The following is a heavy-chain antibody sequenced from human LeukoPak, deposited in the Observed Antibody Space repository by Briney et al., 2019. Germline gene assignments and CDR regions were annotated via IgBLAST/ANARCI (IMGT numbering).Heavy chain of an antibody. CDR3: AKDVLYSSSTDRWACDY. D-gene: IGHD6-6*01. CDR2: IGGTGHFT. CDR1: GFTVSSNY. V-gene: IGHV3-23*01. Sequence: GGSLRLSCAASGFTVSSNYMSWVRQAPGKGLEWVSTIGGTGHFTYYADSVKGRFTVSRDNSKNTLYLQMNTLKAEDTAVYYCAKDVLYSSSTDRWACDYRGQGTLVTVSA. J-gene: IGHJ4*02.